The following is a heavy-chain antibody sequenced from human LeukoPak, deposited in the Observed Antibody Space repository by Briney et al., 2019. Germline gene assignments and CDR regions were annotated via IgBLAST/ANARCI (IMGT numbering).Heavy chain of an antibody. CDR1: GFTFSDYY. J-gene: IGHJ6*02. CDR3: ARAPAAMPAYYYGMDV. Sequence: GGSLRLSCAASGFTFSDYYMSWIRQAPGKGLEWVSYISSSGNTIYYADSVKGRFTISRDNAKNSLYLQMNSLRAEDTAVHYCARAPAAMPAYYYGMDVWGQGTTVTVSS. CDR2: ISSSGNTI. D-gene: IGHD2-2*01. V-gene: IGHV3-11*01.